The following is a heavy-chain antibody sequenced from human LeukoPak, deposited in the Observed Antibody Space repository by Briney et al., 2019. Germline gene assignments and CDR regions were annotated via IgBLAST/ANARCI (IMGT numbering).Heavy chain of an antibody. J-gene: IGHJ4*02. CDR3: ARDPPTRIAAAVPYFDY. V-gene: IGHV3-7*01. CDR1: GFTFSSYA. D-gene: IGHD6-13*01. Sequence: GGSLRLSCAASGFTFSSYAMHWVRQAPGEGLEWVANIKQDGSEKYYVDSVKGRFTISRDNAKNSLYLQMNSLRAEDTAVYYCARDPPTRIAAAVPYFDYWGQGTLVTVSS. CDR2: IKQDGSEK.